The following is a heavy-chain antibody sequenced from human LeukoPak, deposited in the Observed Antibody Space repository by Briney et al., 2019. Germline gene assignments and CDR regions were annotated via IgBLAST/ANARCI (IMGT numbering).Heavy chain of an antibody. Sequence: GGSLRLSCTTSGFPFGDCYMAWIRQAPGKGLLECVSYFTHRGSIIYSADSVKSRFTISRDNYKSSLYLQMNNLGVEDTAVYYCARGDTKFCKSASCHNPFDTWGQGTRVTVSS. CDR1: GFPFGDCY. J-gene: IGHJ5*02. D-gene: IGHD2-2*02. V-gene: IGHV3-11*04. CDR3: ARGDTKFCKSASCHNPFDT. CDR2: FTHRGSII.